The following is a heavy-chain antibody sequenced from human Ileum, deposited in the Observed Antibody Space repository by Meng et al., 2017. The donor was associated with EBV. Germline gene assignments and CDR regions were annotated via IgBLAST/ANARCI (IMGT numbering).Heavy chain of an antibody. J-gene: IGHJ1*01. CDR2: IPHRGSS. CDR1: GHSIHNQYW. Sequence: RGSGPFMRTASRATSLPFAVVGHSIHNQYWGAWVHQPPGKGLEWIGEIPHRGSSAYNPSLKSRVSMSIDKSKNQFSLKLTSVTAADTAVYHCLRGSGGSVWGQGTLVTVSS. CDR3: LRGSGGSV. V-gene: IGHV4-4*02. D-gene: IGHD3-10*01.